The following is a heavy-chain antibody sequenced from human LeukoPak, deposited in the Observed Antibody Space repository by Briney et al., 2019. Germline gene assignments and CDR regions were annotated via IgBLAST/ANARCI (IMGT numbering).Heavy chain of an antibody. J-gene: IGHJ4*02. CDR1: EFTFSSYG. Sequence: GGSLRLSCAASEFTFSSYGMHWVRQAPGKGLEWVSVIYSGGSTYYADSVKGRFTISRDNAKNSLYLQMNSLRAEDTAVYYCAREVRYHRSGWYDYWGQGTLVTVSS. V-gene: IGHV3-NL1*01. D-gene: IGHD6-19*01. CDR2: IYSGGST. CDR3: AREVRYHRSGWYDY.